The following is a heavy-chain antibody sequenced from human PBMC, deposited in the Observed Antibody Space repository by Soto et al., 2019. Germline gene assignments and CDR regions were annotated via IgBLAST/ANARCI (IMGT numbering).Heavy chain of an antibody. D-gene: IGHD5-18*01. Sequence: PSETLSLTCTVSGGSINNFYWSWIRQPPGKGLEWIGYIYYSGSTNYNPSLKSRVTISVDTSKNQFSLKLSSVTAADTAVYYCARGLQLWPFHYWSQGTLVTVSS. V-gene: IGHV4-59*01. J-gene: IGHJ4*02. CDR3: ARGLQLWPFHY. CDR1: GGSINNFY. CDR2: IYYSGST.